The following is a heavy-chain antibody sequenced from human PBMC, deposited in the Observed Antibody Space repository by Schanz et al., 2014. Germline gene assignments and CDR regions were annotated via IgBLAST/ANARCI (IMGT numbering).Heavy chain of an antibody. CDR3: AKGRFGELSAFDI. J-gene: IGHJ3*02. CDR1: GSTFSNYW. V-gene: IGHV3-74*01. D-gene: IGHD3-10*01. Sequence: EVQLVQSGGGLVQPGGSLRLSCAASGSTFSNYWMHWVRQAPGKGLVWVSRINGDGSRTAYADSVKGRFTISRDNAKNTLYLQMNSLRAEDTAVYYCAKGRFGELSAFDIWGQGTMVTGSS. CDR2: INGDGSRT.